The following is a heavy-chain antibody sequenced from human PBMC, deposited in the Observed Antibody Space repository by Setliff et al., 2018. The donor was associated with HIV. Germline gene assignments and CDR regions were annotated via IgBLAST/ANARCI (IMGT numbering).Heavy chain of an antibody. CDR2: INHGGST. D-gene: IGHD3-9*01. Sequence: SETLSLTCAVYGGSFSGYYWSWIRQPPGKGLEWIGEINHGGSTYYNPSLKSPVTISVDTSKNQFSLKLSFVTAADTAVYYCARSLRYFDWSLRRPSHDAFDFWGQGTMVTVSS. V-gene: IGHV4-34*01. CDR3: ARSLRYFDWSLRRPSHDAFDF. CDR1: GGSFSGYY. J-gene: IGHJ3*01.